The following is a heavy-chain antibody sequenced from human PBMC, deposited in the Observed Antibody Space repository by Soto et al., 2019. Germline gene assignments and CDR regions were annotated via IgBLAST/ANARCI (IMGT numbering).Heavy chain of an antibody. D-gene: IGHD2-8*02. J-gene: IGHJ4*02. CDR1: GGSFSGYY. CDR3: ARDKITGLFDY. CDR2: INHSGST. V-gene: IGHV4-34*01. Sequence: SETLSLTCAVYGGSFSGYYWTWIRQPPGTGLEWIGEINHSGSTNYNPSLKSRVTISVDTSKTQFSLKLTFVTAADTAVYYCARDKITGLFDYWGQGTLVTVSS.